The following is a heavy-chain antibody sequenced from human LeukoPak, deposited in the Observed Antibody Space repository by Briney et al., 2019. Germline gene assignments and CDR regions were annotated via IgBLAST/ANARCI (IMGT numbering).Heavy chain of an antibody. CDR2: IYYSGST. V-gene: IGHV4-39*07. CDR1: GGSISSSNYY. J-gene: IGHJ4*02. Sequence: KPSETLSPTCTVSGGSISSSNYYWGWIRQPPGKGLEWIGSIYYSGSTYYNPSLKSRVTISVDTSKNQFSLKLSSVTAADTAVYFCARETVGATGGLDYWGQGTLVTVSS. D-gene: IGHD1-26*01. CDR3: ARETVGATGGLDY.